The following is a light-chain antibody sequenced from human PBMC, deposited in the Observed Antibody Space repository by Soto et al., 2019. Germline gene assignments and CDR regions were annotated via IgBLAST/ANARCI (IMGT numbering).Light chain of an antibody. Sequence: QSALTQPASVSGSPGQSITISCTETSSDIGGYNYVSWYQQYPGKAPKLIIYEVSNRPPGVSNRFSGSKSGNTASLTISGLQAEDEADYYCSSYTSSSTSYVFGTGTKLTVL. CDR3: SSYTSSSTSYV. CDR2: EVS. J-gene: IGLJ1*01. CDR1: SSDIGGYNY. V-gene: IGLV2-14*01.